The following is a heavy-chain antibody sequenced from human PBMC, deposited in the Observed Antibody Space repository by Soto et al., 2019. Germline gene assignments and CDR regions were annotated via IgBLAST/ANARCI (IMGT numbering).Heavy chain of an antibody. CDR3: ARVLGATWAPDY. Sequence: GGSLRLSCAASGFTFSTYSMNWVRQAPGKGLGWVSSISSSSSYIYYADSVKGRFTISRDNAKNSLYLQMNSLRAEDTAVYYCARVLGATWAPDYWGQGALVTVSS. CDR1: GFTFSTYS. J-gene: IGHJ4*02. CDR2: ISSSSSYI. V-gene: IGHV3-21*01. D-gene: IGHD1-26*01.